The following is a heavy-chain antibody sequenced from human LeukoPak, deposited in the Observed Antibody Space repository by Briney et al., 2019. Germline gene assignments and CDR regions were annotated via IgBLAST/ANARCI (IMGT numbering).Heavy chain of an antibody. V-gene: IGHV4-4*07. CDR3: ARAGTMVRGVLKSYNWFDP. Sequence: SETLSLTCTVSGGSISSYYWSWIRQPAGKGLEWIGRIYTSGSTNYNPSLKSRVTMSVDTSKNQFSLKLSSVTAADTAVYYRARAGTMVRGVLKSYNWFDPWGQGTLVTVSS. D-gene: IGHD3-10*01. CDR1: GGSISSYY. J-gene: IGHJ5*02. CDR2: IYTSGST.